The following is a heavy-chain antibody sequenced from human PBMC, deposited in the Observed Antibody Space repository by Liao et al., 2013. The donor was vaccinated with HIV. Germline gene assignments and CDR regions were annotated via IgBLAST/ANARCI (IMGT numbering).Heavy chain of an antibody. V-gene: IGHV4-59*12. Sequence: QVQLQESGPGLVKPSETLSLTCTVSGGSISSYYWSWIRQSPGKGLEWMGYLYYSGSTNYNPSLKSRVTILVDTSKNRFSLKLSSVTAADTAVYYCARMPFGYQLPQDYYMDVWGNGTTVVVSS. CDR1: GGSISSYY. CDR2: LYYSGST. D-gene: IGHD2-2*01. CDR3: ARMPFGYQLPQDYYMDV. J-gene: IGHJ6*03.